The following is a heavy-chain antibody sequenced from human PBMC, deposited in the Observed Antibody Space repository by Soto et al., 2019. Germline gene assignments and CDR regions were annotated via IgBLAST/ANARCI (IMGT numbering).Heavy chain of an antibody. J-gene: IGHJ4*02. Sequence: QVQLQESGPGLVKPSETLSLTCTVSGGSISSHYWNWIRQPPGKGLEWIGYIYYSGSTNYNPSLTXRVXIXEDTSKNQFSLSLTSVTAADTAVYYWARRVGVGVDYWGQGTLVTVSS. V-gene: IGHV4-59*08. CDR2: IYYSGST. CDR3: ARRVGVGVDY. CDR1: GGSISSHY. D-gene: IGHD1-26*01.